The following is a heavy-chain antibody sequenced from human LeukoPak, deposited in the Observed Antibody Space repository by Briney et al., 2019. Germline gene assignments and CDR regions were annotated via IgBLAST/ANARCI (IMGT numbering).Heavy chain of an antibody. V-gene: IGHV5-51*01. J-gene: IGHJ4*02. Sequence: GESLKISCKGSGYNFNTYWVAWVRQMPGKGLEWMGIIYPGDSDTRYSPSFQGQVTISADKSLSTAYLQWSSLKASDTAMYYCARRYYYDTSGYYYNYFDYWGQGTLVTVSS. CDR2: IYPGDSDT. D-gene: IGHD3-22*01. CDR1: GYNFNTYW. CDR3: ARRYYYDTSGYYYNYFDY.